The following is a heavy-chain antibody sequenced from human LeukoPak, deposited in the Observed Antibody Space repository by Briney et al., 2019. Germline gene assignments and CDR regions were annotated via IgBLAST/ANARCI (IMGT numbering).Heavy chain of an antibody. J-gene: IGHJ3*02. CDR3: ARGRRIIAVARENGRAFDI. D-gene: IGHD6-19*01. CDR2: INPNSGGT. Sequence: ASVKVPCKASGYTFTGYYMHWVRQAPGQGLEWMGWINPNSGGTNYAQKFQGRVTMTRDTSISTAYMELSRLRSDDTAVYYCARGRRIIAVARENGRAFDIWGQGTMVTVSS. CDR1: GYTFTGYY. V-gene: IGHV1-2*02.